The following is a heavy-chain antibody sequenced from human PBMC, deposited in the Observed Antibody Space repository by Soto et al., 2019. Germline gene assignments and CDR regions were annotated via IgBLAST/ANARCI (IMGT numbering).Heavy chain of an antibody. CDR3: ARGRRLFSPNANYYRSNGGYFQH. D-gene: IGHD6-13*01. V-gene: IGHV4-34*01. CDR2: INHSGST. J-gene: IGHJ1*01. Sequence: QVQLQQWGAGLLKPSETLSLTCAVYGGSFSGYYWSWIRQPPGKGLEWIGEINHSGSTNYNPSLKRRFTISVEPSKNQFSLTRCSGTAADTAVYYCARGRRLFSPNANYYRSNGGYFQHWGQGTLVTVSS. CDR1: GGSFSGYY.